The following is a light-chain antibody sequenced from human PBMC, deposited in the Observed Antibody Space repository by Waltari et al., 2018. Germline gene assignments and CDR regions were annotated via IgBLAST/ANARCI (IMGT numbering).Light chain of an antibody. CDR3: QQYYNWPLT. Sequence: ETVMTQSPATLSVSPGERATLSCRASHSVYNDLARYQQKPGQAPRLLIYGASTTATGFPARFSGSGSGSEFTLTISSLQSEDSAVYYCQQYYNWPLTFGGGTKVEIK. J-gene: IGKJ4*01. CDR1: HSVYND. CDR2: GAS. V-gene: IGKV3-15*01.